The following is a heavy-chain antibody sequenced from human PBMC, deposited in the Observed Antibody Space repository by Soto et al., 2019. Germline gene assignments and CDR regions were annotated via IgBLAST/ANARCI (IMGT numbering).Heavy chain of an antibody. D-gene: IGHD6-13*01. Sequence: QVQLVQSGAEVKKPGASVKVSCKASGYTFTSYGISWVRQAPGQGLEWMGWISAYNGNTNYAQKLQGRVTMTTDTSSSTAYMELRSLRSDDTAVYYCARSLWKQLDPDDAYDIWGQGTMVTVSS. CDR2: ISAYNGNT. CDR1: GYTFTSYG. V-gene: IGHV1-18*01. CDR3: ARSLWKQLDPDDAYDI. J-gene: IGHJ3*02.